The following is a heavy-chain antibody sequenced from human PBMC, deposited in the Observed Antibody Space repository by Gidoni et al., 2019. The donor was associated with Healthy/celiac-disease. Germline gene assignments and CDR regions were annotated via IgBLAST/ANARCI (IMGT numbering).Heavy chain of an antibody. CDR3: ARSDYDFWSGYYPRHFDY. CDR2: IYYSGST. D-gene: IGHD3-3*01. V-gene: IGHV4-59*01. CDR1: GGSISSYY. Sequence: QVQLQVSGPGLVKPSETLSLTCPVSGGSISSYYWSWIRQPPGKGLEWIGYIYYSGSTNYNPSLKSRVTISVDTSKNQFSLKLSSVTAADTAVYYCARSDYDFWSGYYPRHFDYWGQGTLVTVSS. J-gene: IGHJ4*02.